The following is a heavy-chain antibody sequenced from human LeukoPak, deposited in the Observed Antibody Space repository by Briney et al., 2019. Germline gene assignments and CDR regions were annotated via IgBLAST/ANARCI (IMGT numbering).Heavy chain of an antibody. V-gene: IGHV4-59*01. CDR2: IYYSGST. CDR1: GGSISNYY. Sequence: SETLSLTCTVSGGSISNYYWSWIRQPPGKGLEWIGYIYYSGSTNYNPSLKSRVTISVDTSKNQFSLKLSSVTAADTAVYYCASVYSSSWYETRVWGQGTLVTVSS. CDR3: ASVYSSSWYETRV. J-gene: IGHJ4*02. D-gene: IGHD6-13*01.